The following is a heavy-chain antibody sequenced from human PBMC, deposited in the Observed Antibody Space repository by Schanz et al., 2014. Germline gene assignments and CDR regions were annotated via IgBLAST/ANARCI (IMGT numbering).Heavy chain of an antibody. CDR2: ISANGGST. CDR1: GFTFSNYA. Sequence: EVQLVESGGGLVQPGGSLRLSCAASGFTFSNYAMHWVRQAPGKGLEYVSAISANGGSTYHAPSVQGRFTMSRDNSKNTLYLQMGSLRAEDTAVYYCAKCIGWYGRCAFDIWGQGTMVTVSS. J-gene: IGHJ3*02. D-gene: IGHD6-19*01. V-gene: IGHV3-64*01. CDR3: AKCIGWYGRCAFDI.